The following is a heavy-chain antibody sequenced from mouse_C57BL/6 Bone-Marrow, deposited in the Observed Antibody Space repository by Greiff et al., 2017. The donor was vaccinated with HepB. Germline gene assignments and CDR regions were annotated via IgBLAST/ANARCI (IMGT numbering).Heavy chain of an antibody. V-gene: IGHV1-26*01. CDR2: INPNNGGT. CDR3: AREGNGSSLYYFDY. J-gene: IGHJ2*01. D-gene: IGHD1-1*01. CDR1: GYTFTDYY. Sequence: VQLKQSGPELVKPGASVKISCKASGYTFTDYYMNWVKQSHGKSLEWIGDINPNNGGTSYNQKFKGKATLTVDKSSSTAYMELRSLTSEDSAVYYCAREGNGSSLYYFDYWGQGTTLTVSS.